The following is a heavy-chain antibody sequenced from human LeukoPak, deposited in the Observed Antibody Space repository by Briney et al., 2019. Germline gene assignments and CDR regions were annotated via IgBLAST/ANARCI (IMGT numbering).Heavy chain of an antibody. D-gene: IGHD4/OR15-4a*01. CDR2: IKSKTDGGTR. CDR1: GFTSSNAW. J-gene: IGHJ3*02. V-gene: IGHV3-15*01. CDR3: TTFDYAAFLI. Sequence: GGSLRLSCAVSGFTSSNAWMSWVRQAPGKGLEWVGRIKSKTDGGTRDYAAPVKGRFTISRDDSKSTLYLQMNSLKTEDTAVYYCTTFDYAAFLIWGQGTMVTVSS.